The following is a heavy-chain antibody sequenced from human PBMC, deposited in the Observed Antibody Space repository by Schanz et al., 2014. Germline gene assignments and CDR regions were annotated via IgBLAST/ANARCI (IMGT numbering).Heavy chain of an antibody. V-gene: IGHV3-33*01. CDR1: GFTFSSYG. CDR2: IWYDGSNK. J-gene: IGHJ4*02. CDR3: ARDHAAESYYSAGPPIDY. D-gene: IGHD1-26*01. Sequence: QVQLVESGGGVVQPGRSLRLSCAASGFTFSSYGMHWVRQAPGKGLEWVAVIWYDGSNKYYADSVKGRFTISRDNSKNTLFLQMNRLITENTAVYYGARDHAAESYYSAGPPIDYWGQGTLLTVSS.